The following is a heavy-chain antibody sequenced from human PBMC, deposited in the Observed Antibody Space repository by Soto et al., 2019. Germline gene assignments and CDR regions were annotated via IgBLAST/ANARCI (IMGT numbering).Heavy chain of an antibody. D-gene: IGHD2-15*01. J-gene: IGHJ4*02. Sequence: QVQLVQSGAEVKKPGSSVKVSCKACGGTFSSYTISWVRQAPGQGLEWMGRIIPILGIANYAQKFQGRVKITADKSTSTAYMELSSLRSDDTAVYYCARAPLGGGFDYWGQGTLVTVSS. CDR2: IIPILGIA. CDR1: GGTFSSYT. V-gene: IGHV1-69*02. CDR3: ARAPLGGGFDY.